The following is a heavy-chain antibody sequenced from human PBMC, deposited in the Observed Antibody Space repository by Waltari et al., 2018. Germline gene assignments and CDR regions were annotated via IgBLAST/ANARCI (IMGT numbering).Heavy chain of an antibody. CDR3: ARDNWGSDYYYMDV. J-gene: IGHJ6*03. CDR1: GGSISSYY. V-gene: IGHV4-59*01. CDR2: IYYSGST. D-gene: IGHD7-27*01. Sequence: QVQLQELGPGLVKPSETLSLTCTVSGGSISSYYWSWIRQPPGKGLEWIGYIYYSGSTNYNPSLKSRVTISVDTSKNQFSLKLSSVTAADTAVYYCARDNWGSDYYYMDVWGKGTTVTVSS.